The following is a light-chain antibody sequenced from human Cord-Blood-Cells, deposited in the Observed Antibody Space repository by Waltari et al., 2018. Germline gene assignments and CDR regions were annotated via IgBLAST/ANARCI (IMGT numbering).Light chain of an antibody. J-gene: IGKJ1*01. CDR3: QQYGRSPWT. CDR1: QSVSSSY. Sequence: EIVLTQSPGTLSLSPGERATLSFRASQSVSSSYLAWYQQKPGQAPRLLIYGASSRATGIPDRFSGSGSGTDFTLTISRLDPEDFAVYYCQQYGRSPWTFGQGTKVEIK. CDR2: GAS. V-gene: IGKV3-20*01.